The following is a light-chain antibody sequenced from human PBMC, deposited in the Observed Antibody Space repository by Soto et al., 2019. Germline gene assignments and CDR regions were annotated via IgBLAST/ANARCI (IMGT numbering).Light chain of an antibody. CDR2: AAS. CDR1: QSISSY. Sequence: DIRMTQSPASLSVSVGDRVTITCRASQSISSYLNWYQQKPGKAPKLLIYAASSLQSGVPSRFSGSGSGTDSTLTISRLQPDDFATYYCQQSYSTPLTFGQGTKVDIK. J-gene: IGKJ1*01. CDR3: QQSYSTPLT. V-gene: IGKV1-39*01.